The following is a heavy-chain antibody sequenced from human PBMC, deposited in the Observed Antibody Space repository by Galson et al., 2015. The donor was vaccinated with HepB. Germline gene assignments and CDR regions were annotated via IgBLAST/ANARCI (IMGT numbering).Heavy chain of an antibody. CDR2: IWSDGSDK. D-gene: IGHD2-2*01. J-gene: IGHJ4*02. CDR3: ARDRTYCGSPSCSRMGPNY. Sequence: RLSCATSGFTFTKYGMHWVRQAPGKGLEWVALIWSDGSDKNYADSVKGRFTISRNNSKNTVSLQMDSLRAEDTAVYYCARDRTYCGSPSCSRMGPNYWGQGTLVTVSS. V-gene: IGHV3-33*01. CDR1: GFTFTKYG.